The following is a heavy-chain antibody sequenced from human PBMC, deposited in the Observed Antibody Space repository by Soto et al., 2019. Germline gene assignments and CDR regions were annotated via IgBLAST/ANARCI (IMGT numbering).Heavy chain of an antibody. V-gene: IGHV3-48*01. CDR3: ARVEQQLVPENYFDY. J-gene: IGHJ4*02. CDR2: ISSSSTI. Sequence: PGGSLRLSCAASGFTFSSYSMNWVRQAPGKGLEWVSYISSSSTIYYADSVKGRFTISRDNAKNSLYLQMNSLRAEDTAVYYCARVEQQLVPENYFDYWGQGTLVTVSS. CDR1: GFTFSSYS. D-gene: IGHD6-13*01.